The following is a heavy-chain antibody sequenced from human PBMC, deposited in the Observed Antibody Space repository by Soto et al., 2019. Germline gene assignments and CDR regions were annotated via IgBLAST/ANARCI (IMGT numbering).Heavy chain of an antibody. CDR3: ARGLGEAYAEAWSTLDN. CDR2: LDPSGGNT. CDR1: GYSFTGNY. D-gene: IGHD2-2*01. Sequence: QVQLVQSGAEVKESGASVKISCKASGYSFTGNYVHWLRQAPGQGLAWMGILDPSGGNTIYAQSLLDRLSVTRDTSTATVYLELGKLTSDDTAVYYCARGLGEAYAEAWSTLDNWGQGTLLTVSS. V-gene: IGHV1-46*04. J-gene: IGHJ4*02.